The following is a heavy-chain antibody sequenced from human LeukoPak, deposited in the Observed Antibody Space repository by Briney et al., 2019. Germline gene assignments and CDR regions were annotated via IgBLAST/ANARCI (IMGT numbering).Heavy chain of an antibody. V-gene: IGHV4-59*01. CDR1: GGSISSYY. CDR2: IYYSGST. D-gene: IGHD4-17*01. CDR3: AREGGTVGAFDY. Sequence: SETLSLTCTVSGGSISSYYWSWIRQPPGKGLEWIGYIYYSGSTNYNPSLKSRVTISVDTSKDQFSLKLSSVTAADTAVYCCAREGGTVGAFDYWGQGTLVTVSS. J-gene: IGHJ4*02.